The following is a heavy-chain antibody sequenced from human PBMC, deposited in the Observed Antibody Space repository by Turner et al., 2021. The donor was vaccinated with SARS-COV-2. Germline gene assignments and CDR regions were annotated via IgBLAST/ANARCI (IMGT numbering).Heavy chain of an antibody. CDR1: GFSFSNYW. CDR3: AKRENGLGV. CDR2: INGDGSST. Sequence: EVQLVESGGGLVQPGGSLRLSCAAPGFSFSNYWMHWVRQAPGKGLVWVSRINGDGSSTTYADSVKGRFTISRDNANNALYLQMNSLRAEDTAVYYCAKRENGLGVWGQGTTVTVSS. J-gene: IGHJ6*02. V-gene: IGHV3-74*01.